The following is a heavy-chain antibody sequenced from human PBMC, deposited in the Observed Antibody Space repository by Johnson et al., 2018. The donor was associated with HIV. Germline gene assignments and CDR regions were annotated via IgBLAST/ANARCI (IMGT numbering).Heavy chain of an antibody. Sequence: VQLVESGGGVVQPGRSLRLSCAASGFTFSSYAMHWVRQAPGKGLEWVAVISYDGSDKYSADSVKGRFTISRDSSKNTLYLQMSSLRAEDTAVYYCASGEDYGGNYGALDIWGQGTMVTVSS. CDR3: ASGEDYGGNYGALDI. CDR2: ISYDGSDK. V-gene: IGHV3-30*04. D-gene: IGHD4-23*01. CDR1: GFTFSSYA. J-gene: IGHJ3*02.